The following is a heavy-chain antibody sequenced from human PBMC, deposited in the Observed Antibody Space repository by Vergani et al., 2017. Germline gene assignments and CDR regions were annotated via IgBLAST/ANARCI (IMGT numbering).Heavy chain of an antibody. V-gene: IGHV4-59*02. Sequence: QAQLQESGPGLVKPSETLSLTCHVFGVSVTDYNCNWIRKAPGKGLEWIGSLSTTGGATHASHNPSLKSRVSISVDTSKSQFSLRLTSVTAADSAIYYCAGDTHIWQRADRWGQGLLVSVSS. CDR2: LSTTGGA. CDR1: GVSVTDYN. CDR3: AGDTHIWQRADR. J-gene: IGHJ5*02.